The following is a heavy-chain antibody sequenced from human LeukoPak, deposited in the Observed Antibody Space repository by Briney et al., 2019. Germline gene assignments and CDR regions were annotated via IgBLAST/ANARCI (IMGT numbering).Heavy chain of an antibody. D-gene: IGHD6-13*01. V-gene: IGHV1-69*05. CDR1: GGTFSSYA. CDR3: ARDLIAAADKDGGYYYYMDV. CDR2: IIPIFGTA. Sequence: ASVKVSCKASGGTFSSYAISWVRQAPGQGLEWMGGIIPIFGTANYAQKFQGRVTITTDESTSTAYMELSSLRSEDTAVYYCARDLIAAADKDGGYYYYMDVWGKGTTVTVSS. J-gene: IGHJ6*03.